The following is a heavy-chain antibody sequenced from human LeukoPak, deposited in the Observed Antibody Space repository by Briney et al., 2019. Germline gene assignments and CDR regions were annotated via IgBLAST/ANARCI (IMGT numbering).Heavy chain of an antibody. J-gene: IGHJ2*01. CDR3: ARGSTYWYFDL. CDR2: IYNSGST. V-gene: IGHV4-59*01. Sequence: NPSETLSLTCTVSGGSISSYYWSWIRQPPGKGLEWIGYIYNSGSTNYNPSLKSQVTISVDTSKNQFSLKLSSVTPADTAVYYCARGSTYWYFDLWGRGTLVTVSS. CDR1: GGSISSYY.